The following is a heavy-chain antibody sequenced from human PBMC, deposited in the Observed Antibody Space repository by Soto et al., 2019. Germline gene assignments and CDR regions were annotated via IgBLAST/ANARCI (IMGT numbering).Heavy chain of an antibody. CDR2: INPDGTST. J-gene: IGHJ4*02. CDR1: GFTFSNYW. Sequence: EVQLVESGGGLVQPGGSLRLSCAASGFTFSNYWMHWVRQAPGKGLVWVSRINPDGTSTTYAGSVKGRFTISRDNAESTLYLQMNSLRAEDTAIYHCESAIQSTYPEDYGGQGTLVTVPS. D-gene: IGHD2-2*01. V-gene: IGHV3-74*01. CDR3: ESAIQSTYPEDY.